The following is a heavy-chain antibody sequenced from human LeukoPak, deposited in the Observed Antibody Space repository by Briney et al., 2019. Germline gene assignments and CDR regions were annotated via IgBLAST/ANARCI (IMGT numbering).Heavy chain of an antibody. D-gene: IGHD3-10*01. CDR1: GFSFSSFS. CDR2: ISGGTST. Sequence: GGSLRLSCAASGFSFSSFSMNWVRQAPGKGLEWVSYISGGTSTYYADSVKGRFTISRDNSKNTLYLQMSRLRAEDTALYYCAKRQKGRGYAFDIWGQGTMVTVSS. CDR3: AKRQKGRGYAFDI. V-gene: IGHV3-23*01. J-gene: IGHJ3*02.